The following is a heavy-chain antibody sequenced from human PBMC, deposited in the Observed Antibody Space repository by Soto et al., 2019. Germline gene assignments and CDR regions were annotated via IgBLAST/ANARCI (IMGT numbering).Heavy chain of an antibody. V-gene: IGHV1-8*01. CDR1: GYTFTSYD. CDR3: ARGGYCTNGVCQGRYYYYGMDV. J-gene: IGHJ6*02. CDR2: MNPNSGNT. Sequence: ASVKVSCKASGYTFTSYDINWVRQATRQGLEWMGWMNPNSGNTGYAQKFQGRVTMTRNTSISTAYMELSSLRSEDTAVYYCARGGYCTNGVCQGRYYYYGMDVWGQGTTVTVS. D-gene: IGHD2-8*01.